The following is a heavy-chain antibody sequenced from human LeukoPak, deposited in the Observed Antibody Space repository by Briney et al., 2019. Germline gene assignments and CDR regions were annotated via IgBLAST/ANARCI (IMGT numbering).Heavy chain of an antibody. CDR1: GFTFSGYW. J-gene: IGHJ4*02. CDR3: ATSYSSGWSSY. V-gene: IGHV3-7*03. CDR2: IKQDGSEK. Sequence: GSLRLSCAASGFTFSGYWMTWVRQAPGKGLEWVANIKQDGSEKYYVDSVKGRFTISRDNAKNSLYLQMNSLGAEDTAEYYCATSYSSGWSSYWGQGTPVTVSS. D-gene: IGHD6-19*01.